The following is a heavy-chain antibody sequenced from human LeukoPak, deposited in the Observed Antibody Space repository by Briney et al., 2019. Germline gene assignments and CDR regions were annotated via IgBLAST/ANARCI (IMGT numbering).Heavy chain of an antibody. J-gene: IGHJ5*02. V-gene: IGHV4-34*01. Sequence: PSETLSLTCAVYGGSFSGYYWSWIRQPPGKGLEWIGKINHSGSTNYNPSLKSRVTISVDTSKNQFSLKLSSVTAADTAVYYCARERRLTYSSSWYRFDPWGQGTLVTVSS. CDR1: GGSFSGYY. CDR3: ARERRLTYSSSWYRFDP. D-gene: IGHD6-13*01. CDR2: INHSGST.